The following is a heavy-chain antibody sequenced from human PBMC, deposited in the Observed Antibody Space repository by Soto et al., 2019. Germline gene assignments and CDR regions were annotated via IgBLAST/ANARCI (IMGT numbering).Heavy chain of an antibody. D-gene: IGHD6-19*01. CDR1: GGNPSNSA. V-gene: IGHV1-69*18. CDR2: IIPVFGII. Sequence: QVHLLLQSGAEVKKPGSSVKVACKASGGNPSNSAISWVRQAPGQGLEWMGRIIPVFGIISHAQNFQGRVTITADESTSTAYMELSSLRSEDTAVYFCAGGRIVVAGSSAYYSMDVWGQGTTVTVSS. CDR3: AGGRIVVAGSSAYYSMDV. J-gene: IGHJ6*02.